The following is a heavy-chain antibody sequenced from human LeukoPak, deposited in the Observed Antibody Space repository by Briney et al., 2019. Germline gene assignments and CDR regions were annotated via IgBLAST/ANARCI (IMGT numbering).Heavy chain of an antibody. CDR1: GFTVSSNY. CDR2: IKQDGSEK. V-gene: IGHV3-7*01. J-gene: IGHJ4*02. CDR3: ARQLGGSGSY. Sequence: GGSLRLSCAASGFTVSSNYMSWVRQAPGKGLEWVANIKQDGSEKYYVDSVKGRFTISRDNDKNSVYLQMNSLRAEDTAVYYCARQLGGSGSYWGQGTLVTVSS. D-gene: IGHD3-10*01.